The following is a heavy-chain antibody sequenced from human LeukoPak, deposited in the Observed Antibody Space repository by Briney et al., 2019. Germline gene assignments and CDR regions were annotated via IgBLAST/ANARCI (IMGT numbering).Heavy chain of an antibody. CDR3: ARVGGTNYYYYGMDV. D-gene: IGHD1-26*01. V-gene: IGHV4-61*01. J-gene: IGHJ6*02. Sequence: PSETLSLTCTVSGGSVSSGSYYWSWIRQPPGKGLEWIGYIYYSGSTNYNPSLKSRVTISVDTSKNQFSLKLSSVTAADTAVYYRARVGGTNYYYYGMDVWGQGTTVTVSS. CDR2: IYYSGST. CDR1: GGSVSSGSYY.